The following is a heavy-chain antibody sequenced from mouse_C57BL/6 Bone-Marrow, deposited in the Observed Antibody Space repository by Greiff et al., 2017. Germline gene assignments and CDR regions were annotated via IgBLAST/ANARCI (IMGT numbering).Heavy chain of an antibody. CDR1: GYTFTSYG. J-gene: IGHJ1*03. V-gene: IGHV1-81*01. Sequence: VQLQESGAELARPGASVKLSCKASGYTFTSYGISWVKQRTGQGLEWIGEIYPRSGNTYYNEKFKGKATLTADKSSRTAYMELRSLTSEYSAVYFCARYTTVVATNWYFDVWGTGTTVTVSS. CDR3: ARYTTVVATNWYFDV. D-gene: IGHD1-1*01. CDR2: IYPRSGNT.